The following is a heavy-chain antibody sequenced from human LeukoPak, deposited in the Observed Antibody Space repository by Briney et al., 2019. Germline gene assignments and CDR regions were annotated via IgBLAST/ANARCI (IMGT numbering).Heavy chain of an antibody. D-gene: IGHD6-13*01. CDR2: ISTDASST. Sequence: PGGSLRLSCVASGFTFSTYSMNWVRQAPGKGLVWVSRISTDASSTTYADSVKGRFTISRDNAKDTLYLQMNSLRAEDTAVYYCTGHHQAYSRTYWGQGTLVTVSS. CDR3: TGHHQAYSRTY. CDR1: GFTFSTYS. J-gene: IGHJ4*02. V-gene: IGHV3-74*01.